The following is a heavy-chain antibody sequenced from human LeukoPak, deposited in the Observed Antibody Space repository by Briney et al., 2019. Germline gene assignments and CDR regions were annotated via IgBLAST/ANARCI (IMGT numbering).Heavy chain of an antibody. CDR3: VKDGVEPNSNNWFGFWVH. CDR2: INSDGSST. D-gene: IGHD1-1*01. J-gene: IGHJ4*02. Sequence: GGSLRLSCAASGFTFSSYWMHWARQAPGKGLVWVSRINSDGSSTSYADSVKGRFTISRDNAKNTLYLQMNSLRAEDTAVYYCVKDGVEPNSNNWFGFWVHWGQGALVTVSS. V-gene: IGHV3-74*01. CDR1: GFTFSSYW.